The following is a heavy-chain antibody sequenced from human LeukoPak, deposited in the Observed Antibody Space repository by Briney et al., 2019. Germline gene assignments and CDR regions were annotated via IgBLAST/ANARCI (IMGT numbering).Heavy chain of an antibody. J-gene: IGHJ5*02. Sequence: SCKASGYTFTSYYMHWVRQAPGKGLEWVAFISWDGTKKSYGDSVKGRFTISRDNLKNTLYLHLDSLRVEDTAVYYCSRNPEMQYWFDPWGQGSLVSVSS. CDR2: ISWDGTKK. CDR3: SRNPEMQYWFDP. CDR1: GYTFTSYY. V-gene: IGHV3-30-3*01.